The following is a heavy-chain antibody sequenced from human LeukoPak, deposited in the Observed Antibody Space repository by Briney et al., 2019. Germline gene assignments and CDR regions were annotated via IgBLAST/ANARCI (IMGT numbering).Heavy chain of an antibody. V-gene: IGHV1-2*02. CDR2: IDLKTGDI. Sequence: ASVKVSCKASGYTFIDYWIHWVRQAPGQGLEWMGRIDLKTGDITSAQKFQGRVTMTRDTSISTTYMDLSGLGTDDTAVYYCARDSPHQRFDIWGRGTMVTVSS. CDR3: ARDSPHQRFDI. J-gene: IGHJ3*02. CDR1: GYTFIDYW.